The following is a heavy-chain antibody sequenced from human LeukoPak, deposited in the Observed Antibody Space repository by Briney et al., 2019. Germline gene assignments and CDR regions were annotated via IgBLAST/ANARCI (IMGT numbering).Heavy chain of an antibody. J-gene: IGHJ4*02. D-gene: IGHD6-6*01. CDR2: IKQDGSEK. V-gene: IGHV3-7*01. Sequence: PGGSLILSCAASGFTLSIYWMSWVRQVPGKGLEWVAKIKQDGSEKYYVDSVKGRFTISRDNAKNSLYLQMNSLRAEDTAVYYCARGSTAAPNFDFWGQGSEVTVSS. CDR1: GFTLSIYW. CDR3: ARGSTAAPNFDF.